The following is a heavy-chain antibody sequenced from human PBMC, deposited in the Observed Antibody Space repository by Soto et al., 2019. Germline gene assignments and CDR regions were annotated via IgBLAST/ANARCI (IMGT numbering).Heavy chain of an antibody. CDR2: IYYSGST. D-gene: IGHD4-4*01. CDR3: ARHLDYDYSKVNWFDP. V-gene: IGHV4-59*08. CDR1: GGSISSYY. J-gene: IGHJ5*02. Sequence: SETLSLTCTVSGGSISSYYWSWIRQPPGKGLEWIGYIYYSGSTNYNPSLKSRVTISVDTSKNQFSLKLSSVTAADTAVYYCARHLDYDYSKVNWFDPWGPVTLDTV.